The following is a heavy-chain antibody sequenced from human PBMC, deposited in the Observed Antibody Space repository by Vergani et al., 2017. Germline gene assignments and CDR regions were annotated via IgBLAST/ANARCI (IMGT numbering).Heavy chain of an antibody. CDR2: ISSSSSTI. D-gene: IGHD5-12*01. Sequence: EVQLVESGGGLVQPGGSLRLSCAASGFTFSSYAMSWVRQAPGKGLEWVSYISSSSSTIYYADSVKGRFTISRDNAKNSLYLQMNSLRAEDTAVYYCARDRGYSGYVYWGQGTLVTVSS. CDR3: ARDRGYSGYVY. CDR1: GFTFSSYA. J-gene: IGHJ4*02. V-gene: IGHV3-48*01.